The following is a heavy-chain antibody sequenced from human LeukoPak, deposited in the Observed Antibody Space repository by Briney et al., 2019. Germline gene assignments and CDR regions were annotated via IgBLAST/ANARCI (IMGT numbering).Heavy chain of an antibody. CDR3: ARVVSYSSSWADTSFDY. V-gene: IGHV1-2*02. CDR2: INPNSGGT. J-gene: IGHJ4*02. D-gene: IGHD6-13*01. Sequence: ASVKVSCKASGYTLTGYYMHWVRQAPGQGLEWMGWINPNSGGTNYAQKFQGRVTMTRDTSISTAYMELSRLRSDDTAVYYCARVVSYSSSWADTSFDYWGQGTLVTVSS. CDR1: GYTLTGYY.